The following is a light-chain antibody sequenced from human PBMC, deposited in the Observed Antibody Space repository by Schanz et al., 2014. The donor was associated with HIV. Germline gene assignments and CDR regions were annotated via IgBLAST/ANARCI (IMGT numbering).Light chain of an antibody. V-gene: IGLV1-44*01. CDR2: NND. CDR1: SSNIGGNT. J-gene: IGLJ3*02. CDR3: AVWDDRLLAQV. Sequence: QSVVTQPPSRSGTPGQRVTISCFGSSSNIGGNTVNWYQHLPGAAPKLLIYNNDQRPSGVPDRFSGSKSGTSASLAISGLQSADEADYYCAVWDDRLLAQVFGGGTKLTVL.